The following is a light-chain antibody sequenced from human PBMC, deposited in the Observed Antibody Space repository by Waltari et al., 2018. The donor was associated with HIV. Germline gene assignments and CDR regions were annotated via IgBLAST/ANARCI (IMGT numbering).Light chain of an antibody. J-gene: IGKJ2*01. CDR3: QQSYRIPYT. CDR1: QNITTF. Sequence: DIQMTQSPSPISASLGGRVPIACRASQNITTFLNWYQQRPGRAPELLIYTTSNLQSGVPSRFRGSGSGTNFVLTITNVQPEDLATYSCQQSYRIPYTFGQGTKVHI. V-gene: IGKV1-39*01. CDR2: TTS.